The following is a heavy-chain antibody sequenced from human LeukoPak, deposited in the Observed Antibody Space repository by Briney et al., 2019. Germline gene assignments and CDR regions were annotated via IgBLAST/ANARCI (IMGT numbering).Heavy chain of an antibody. J-gene: IGHJ6*02. CDR1: GFTVSTNY. D-gene: IGHD3-22*01. CDR2: ITSSGTYI. V-gene: IGHV3-21*01. CDR3: ARPFYYDTNGGEGMDV. Sequence: PGGSLRLSCAASGFTVSTNYMGWVRQAPGKGLELVSSITSSGTYIYYADSVKGRFTISRDNAKNSLSLQMNSLRAEDTAVYYCARPFYYDTNGGEGMDVWGQGTTVTVSS.